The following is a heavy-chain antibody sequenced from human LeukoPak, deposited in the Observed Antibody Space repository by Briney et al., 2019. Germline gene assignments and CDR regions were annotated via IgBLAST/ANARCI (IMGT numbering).Heavy chain of an antibody. CDR2: ISYDGSNK. CDR1: GFIFSSYA. Sequence: PGRSLRLSCAASGFIFSSYAMHWVRRAPGKGLEWVALISYDGSNKYYADSVKGRFTISRDNSKYTLYLQMNSLRAEDTAVYYCAKVWIRGWEGGSLAFDIWVQGTMVTVSS. J-gene: IGHJ3*02. V-gene: IGHV3-30*04. CDR3: AKVWIRGWEGGSLAFDI. D-gene: IGHD6-19*01.